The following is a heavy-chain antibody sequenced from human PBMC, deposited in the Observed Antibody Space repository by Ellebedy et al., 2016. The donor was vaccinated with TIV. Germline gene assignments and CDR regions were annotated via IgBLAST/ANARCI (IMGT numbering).Heavy chain of an antibody. CDR3: VRGSNDWYGMDY. CDR2: VNPDGYT. Sequence: PGGSLRLSCEASGFTFRDYWFHWVRQVPGEGLVWVSRVNPDGYTTYADSVKGRFIISRDNAKNTLYLEMSRLTDEDTAIYYCVRGSNDWYGMDYWGQGTLVTVSS. D-gene: IGHD6-19*01. J-gene: IGHJ4*02. V-gene: IGHV3-74*01. CDR1: GFTFRDYW.